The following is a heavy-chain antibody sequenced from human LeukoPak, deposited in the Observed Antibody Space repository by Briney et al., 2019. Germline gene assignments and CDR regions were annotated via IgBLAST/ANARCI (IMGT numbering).Heavy chain of an antibody. Sequence: ASVKVSCKASGYTFTSYGISWVRQAPGQGLEWMGWISAYNGNTNYAQKLQGRVTMTTDTSTSTVHMELSSLRSEDTAVYYCARGRSSGWYGGYYFDYWGQGTLVTVSS. CDR3: ARGRSSGWYGGYYFDY. D-gene: IGHD6-19*01. CDR1: GYTFTSYG. J-gene: IGHJ4*02. CDR2: ISAYNGNT. V-gene: IGHV1-18*01.